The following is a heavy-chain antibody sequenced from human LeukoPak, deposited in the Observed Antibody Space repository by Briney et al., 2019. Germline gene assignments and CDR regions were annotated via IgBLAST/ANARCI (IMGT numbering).Heavy chain of an antibody. CDR2: MNPNSGNT. J-gene: IGHJ5*02. CDR3: ARGRDFWSGSNWFDP. Sequence: ASVKVSCKASGYTFTSYDINWVRQAPGQGLEWMGWMNPNSGNTGYAQKFQGRVTITRNTSISTAYMELSSLRSEDTAVYYCARGRDFWSGSNWFDPWGQGTLVTVSS. CDR1: GYTFTSYD. V-gene: IGHV1-8*03. D-gene: IGHD3-3*01.